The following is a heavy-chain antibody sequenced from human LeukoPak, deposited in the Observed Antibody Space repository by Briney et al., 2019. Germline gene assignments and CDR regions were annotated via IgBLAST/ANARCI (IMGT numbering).Heavy chain of an antibody. J-gene: IGHJ4*02. CDR1: GGSISGYF. V-gene: IGHV4-59*08. CDR2: IHYSGST. CDR3: ARYGITIVRGGKYYFDS. D-gene: IGHD3-10*01. Sequence: SETLSLTCTVSGGSISGYFWSWIRQPPGKGLEWIGYIHYSGSTNYNPSLNSRVTISVDTSKNQFSLRLSSVTAADTAAYYCARYGITIVRGGKYYFDSWGQGTLVTVSS.